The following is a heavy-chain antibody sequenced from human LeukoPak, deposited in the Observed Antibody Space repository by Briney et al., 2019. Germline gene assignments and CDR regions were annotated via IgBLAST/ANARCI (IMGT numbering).Heavy chain of an antibody. D-gene: IGHD6-6*01. CDR3: ARGAVAARYGVFDY. CDR2: INHSGST. V-gene: IGHV4-34*01. J-gene: IGHJ4*02. CDR1: GGSFSGYY. Sequence: SETLSLTCAVYGGSFSGYYWSWIRQPPGKGLEWIGEINHSGSTNYDPSLKSRVTISVDTSKNQFSLKLSSVTAADTAVYYCARGAVAARYGVFDYWGQGTLVTVSS.